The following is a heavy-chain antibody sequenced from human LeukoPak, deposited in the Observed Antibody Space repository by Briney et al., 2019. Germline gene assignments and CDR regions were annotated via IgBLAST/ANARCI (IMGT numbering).Heavy chain of an antibody. Sequence: SETLSLTCTVSGASVNSGSSYWSWIRQPPGKGLEWIGYIYYSGSTNYNPSLKSRVTISVDTSKNQFSLKLNSVIAADTAVYYCARDRPGSYWYFDLWGRGTLVTVSS. V-gene: IGHV4-61*01. J-gene: IGHJ2*01. D-gene: IGHD3-10*01. CDR3: ARDRPGSYWYFDL. CDR1: GASVNSGSSY. CDR2: IYYSGST.